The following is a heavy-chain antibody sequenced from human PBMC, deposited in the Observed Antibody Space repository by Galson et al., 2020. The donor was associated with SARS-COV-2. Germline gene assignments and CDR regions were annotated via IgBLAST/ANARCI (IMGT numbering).Heavy chain of an antibody. D-gene: IGHD1-7*01. CDR2: MFYSGST. V-gene: IGHV4-30-4*01. CDR3: ARGGRRTGTTRWAFDI. CDR1: GGSISSGDNY. J-gene: IGHJ3*02. Sequence: SQTLSLTCTVSGGSISSGDNYWSWIRQPPGKGLEWIGYMFYSGSTYYNKSLESRVTISEETSQNQFPLKLSSVTAADTAVYFCARGGRRTGTTRWAFDIWGQGAMVTVSS.